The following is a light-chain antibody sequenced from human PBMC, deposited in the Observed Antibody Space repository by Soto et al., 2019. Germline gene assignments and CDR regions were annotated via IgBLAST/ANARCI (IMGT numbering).Light chain of an antibody. CDR1: SSDVGGYNY. CDR2: EVS. Sequence: QSALTQPPSASGSPGQSVTISCTGTSSDVGGYNYVSWYQQHPGKAPKLMIYEVSKRPSGVPDRFSGSKSGNTASLTVSGLQAEDEADYYCRSYAGSNNFVVFGGGTKLPS. CDR3: RSYAGSNNFVV. J-gene: IGLJ2*01. V-gene: IGLV2-8*01.